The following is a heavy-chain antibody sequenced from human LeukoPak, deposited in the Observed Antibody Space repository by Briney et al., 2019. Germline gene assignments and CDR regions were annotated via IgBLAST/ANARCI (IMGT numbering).Heavy chain of an antibody. CDR3: ARGDSSGYYYVWFDY. CDR2: INPNSGGT. D-gene: IGHD3-22*01. V-gene: IGHV1-2*02. J-gene: IGHJ4*02. Sequence: ASVKVSCKASGYTFTDYYMHWVRQAPGQGLEWMGWINPNSGGTNYAQKFQGRVTMTRDTSISTAYMELSRLRSDDTAVYYCARGDSSGYYYVWFDYWGQGTLVTVSS. CDR1: GYTFTDYY.